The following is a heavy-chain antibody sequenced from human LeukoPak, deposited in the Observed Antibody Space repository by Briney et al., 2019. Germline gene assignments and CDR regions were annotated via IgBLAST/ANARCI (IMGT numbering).Heavy chain of an antibody. V-gene: IGHV7-4-1*02. CDR3: GRDPRLGIRGYTYGYIDY. D-gene: IGHD5-18*01. Sequence: ASVKVSCKASGYTFTSYAMNWVRQAPGQGLEWMGWINTNTGNPTYAQGSTGRYVFSLDTSVSTTYLQISGLKADDTAVYFCGRDPRLGIRGYTYGYIDYWGQGTQVTVSS. CDR1: GYTFTSYA. J-gene: IGHJ4*02. CDR2: INTNTGNP.